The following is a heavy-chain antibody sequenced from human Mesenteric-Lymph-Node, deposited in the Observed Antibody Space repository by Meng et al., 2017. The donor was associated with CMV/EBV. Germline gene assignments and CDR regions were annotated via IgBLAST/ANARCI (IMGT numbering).Heavy chain of an antibody. J-gene: IGHJ6*02. CDR2: FYYSGYT. Sequence: SETLSLTCTVSGGSISSSSYYWGWIRQPPGMGLEWIGSFYYSGYTYYNPSLKSRVTISVDTSKNQFSLKLTSVTAADTAVYYCARDQGRYYYYYGMDVWGQGTTVTVSS. CDR3: ARDQGRYYYYYGMDV. V-gene: IGHV4-39*07. CDR1: GGSISSSSYY.